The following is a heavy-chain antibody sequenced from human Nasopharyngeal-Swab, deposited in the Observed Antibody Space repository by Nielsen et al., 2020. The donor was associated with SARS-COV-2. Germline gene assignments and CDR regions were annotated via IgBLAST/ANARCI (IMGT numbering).Heavy chain of an antibody. Sequence: WIRQPPGKRLEWVSVISGSGGSTYYADSVKGRFTTSRDNSKTTVHLQMDRLRVEDTAVYFCAKSKGYTSSWNDYWGQGTLVTVSS. CDR3: AKSKGYTSSWNDY. D-gene: IGHD6-13*01. V-gene: IGHV3-23*01. CDR2: ISGSGGST. J-gene: IGHJ4*02.